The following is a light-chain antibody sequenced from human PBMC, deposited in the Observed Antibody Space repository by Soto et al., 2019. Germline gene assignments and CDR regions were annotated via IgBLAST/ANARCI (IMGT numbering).Light chain of an antibody. CDR2: GAS. J-gene: IGKJ3*01. Sequence: EIVLTQSPGTLSLSPGERATLSCRASQSVSSSYLAWYQQKRGQAARLLIYGASSRATGIPDRFSGSGSGTDFTLTISRLEPEDFAVYYCQQYGSSPLFTFGPGTKVDIK. V-gene: IGKV3-20*01. CDR1: QSVSSSY. CDR3: QQYGSSPLFT.